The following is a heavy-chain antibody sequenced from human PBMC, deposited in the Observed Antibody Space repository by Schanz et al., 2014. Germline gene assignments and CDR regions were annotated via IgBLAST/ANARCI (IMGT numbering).Heavy chain of an antibody. D-gene: IGHD2-21*02. J-gene: IGHJ6*03. CDR2: INMDGSGK. CDR1: GFVFRTFA. V-gene: IGHV3-7*01. Sequence: DVQLVDSGGGLVQPGGSLRVSCAASGFVFRTFAMYWVRQAPGKGLEWVTRINMDGSGKDYGDSVKGRFTVSRDNAKNSLYMQRVSLRAEDTAVCYCARPSDCSWYMDVWGKGTTVTVSS. CDR3: ARPSDCSWYMDV.